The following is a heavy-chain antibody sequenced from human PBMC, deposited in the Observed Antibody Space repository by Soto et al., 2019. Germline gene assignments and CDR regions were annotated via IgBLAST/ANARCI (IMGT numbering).Heavy chain of an antibody. CDR3: AHRSGARYYDFWSGYYTPFDY. CDR1: GFSLSTSGVG. J-gene: IGHJ4*02. V-gene: IGHV2-5*01. CDR2: LYWNDDK. Sequence: SGPTLVNPTQTLTLTCTFSGFSLSTSGVGVGWIRQPPGKALEWLALLYWNDDKRYSPSLKSRLTITKDNSKNQVVLTMTNMDPVDTATYYCAHRSGARYYDFWSGYYTPFDYWGQGTLVTVSS. D-gene: IGHD3-3*01.